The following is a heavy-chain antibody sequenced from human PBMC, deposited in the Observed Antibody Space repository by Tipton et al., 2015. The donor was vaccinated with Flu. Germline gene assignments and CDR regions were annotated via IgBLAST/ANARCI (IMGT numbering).Heavy chain of an antibody. Sequence: SGFTFSNFAMHWVRQAPGKGLEWVAGIWYDGSNKYYADSVKGRFTISRDNSKNTLDLQMNSLRAEDTAVYYCARGYDILTDGGGYFDYWGQGTLVTVSS. J-gene: IGHJ4*02. V-gene: IGHV3-33*01. CDR2: IWYDGSNK. CDR1: GFTFSNFA. D-gene: IGHD3-9*01. CDR3: ARGYDILTDGGGYFDY.